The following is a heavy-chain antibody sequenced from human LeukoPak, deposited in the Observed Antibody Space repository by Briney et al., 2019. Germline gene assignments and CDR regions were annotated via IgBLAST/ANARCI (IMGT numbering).Heavy chain of an antibody. Sequence: GASLKISCKGSGYSFADSWIAWVRQMPGKGLEWMGLIYPGDSDTRYSPSFQGQVSISVDKSISTTFLQWSSLKASDTAMYYCARQYGRPYDYWGQGTLVSVSS. CDR1: GYSFADSW. CDR3: ARQYGRPYDY. J-gene: IGHJ4*02. CDR2: IYPGDSDT. V-gene: IGHV5-51*01. D-gene: IGHD3-10*01.